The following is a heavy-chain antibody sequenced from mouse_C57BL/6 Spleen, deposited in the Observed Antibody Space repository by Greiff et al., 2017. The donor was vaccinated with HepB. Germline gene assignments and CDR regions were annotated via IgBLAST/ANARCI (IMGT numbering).Heavy chain of an antibody. J-gene: IGHJ4*01. D-gene: IGHD2-2*01. CDR3: ARDPVTGAMDY. CDR1: GFTFSSYA. CDR2: ISDGGSYT. Sequence: EVMLVESGGGLVKPGGSLKLSCAASGFTFSSYAMSWVRQTPEKRLEWVATISDGGSYTYYPDNVKGRFTISRDNAKNNLYLQMSHLKSEDTAMYYCARDPVTGAMDYWGQGTSVTVSS. V-gene: IGHV5-4*01.